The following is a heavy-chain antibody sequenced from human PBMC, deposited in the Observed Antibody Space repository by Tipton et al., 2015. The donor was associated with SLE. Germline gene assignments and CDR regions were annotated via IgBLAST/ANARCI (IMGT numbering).Heavy chain of an antibody. J-gene: IGHJ4*02. CDR1: GGSISSGGYY. V-gene: IGHV4-31*03. CDR2: TYYSGNT. CDR3: ARRGRYSGYDGNY. D-gene: IGHD5-12*01. Sequence: TLSLTCIVSGGSISSGGYYWGWIRQLPGKGLEWNGYTYYSGNTYYNPSLKSRVTISVDTSKNQFSLKLNSVTAADTAVYYCARRGRYSGYDGNYWSQGTLVTVSS.